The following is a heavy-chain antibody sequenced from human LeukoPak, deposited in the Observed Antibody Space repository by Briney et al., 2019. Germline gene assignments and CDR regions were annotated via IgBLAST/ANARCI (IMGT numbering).Heavy chain of an antibody. V-gene: IGHV3-23*01. Sequence: PGGSLRLSCAASGFTFSTYAMIWVRQAAGKGLEWVSAISGSGSNTYYADSVKGRFTISRDNSKNTLSLQMNSLRAEDTAVYYCAKELRITMIVVLGRGFDYWGQGTLVTVSS. CDR1: GFTFSTYA. CDR2: ISGSGSNT. J-gene: IGHJ4*02. D-gene: IGHD3-22*01. CDR3: AKELRITMIVVLGRGFDY.